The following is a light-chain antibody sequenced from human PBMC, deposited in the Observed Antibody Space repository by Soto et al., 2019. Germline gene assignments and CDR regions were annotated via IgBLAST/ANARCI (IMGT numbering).Light chain of an antibody. CDR3: SSKTSSTTVV. CDR1: SSDVGGYNS. CDR2: DVS. Sequence: QSALTQPASVPGAPGQSITISCTGTSSDVGGYNSVSWYQQHPDKAPKLMIYDVSNRPSGVSNRFSGSKSGNTASLTISGLQAEDEADYYCSSKTSSTTVVFGGGTKLTVL. V-gene: IGLV2-14*01. J-gene: IGLJ3*02.